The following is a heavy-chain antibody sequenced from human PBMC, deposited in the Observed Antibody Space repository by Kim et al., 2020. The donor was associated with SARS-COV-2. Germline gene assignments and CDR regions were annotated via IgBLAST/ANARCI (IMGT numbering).Heavy chain of an antibody. CDR3: ARYSGYSGYDPTEITPHLDY. V-gene: IGHV3-11*04. CDR1: GFTFSDYY. Sequence: GGSLRLSCAASGFTFSDYYMSWIRQAPGKGLEWVSYISSSGSTIYYADSVKGRFTISRDNAKNSLYLQMNSLRAEDTAVYYCARYSGYSGYDPTEITPHLDYWGQGTLVTVSS. J-gene: IGHJ4*02. CDR2: ISSSGSTI. D-gene: IGHD5-12*01.